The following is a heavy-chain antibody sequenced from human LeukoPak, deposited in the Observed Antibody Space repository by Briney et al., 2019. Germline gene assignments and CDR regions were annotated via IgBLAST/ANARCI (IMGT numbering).Heavy chain of an antibody. CDR2: INPSGGST. J-gene: IGHJ4*02. CDR1: GYTFTSYY. CDR3: ARSRITSIFGVVLDYYFDY. Sequence: ASVKVSCKASGYTFTSYYMHWVRQAPGQGLGWMGIINPSGGSTSYAQKFQGRVTMTRDTSTSTVYMELSSLRSEDTAVYYCARSRITSIFGVVLDYYFDYWGQGTLVTVSS. D-gene: IGHD3-3*01. V-gene: IGHV1-46*01.